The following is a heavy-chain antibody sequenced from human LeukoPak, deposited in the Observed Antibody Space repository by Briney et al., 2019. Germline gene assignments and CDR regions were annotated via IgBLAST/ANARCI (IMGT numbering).Heavy chain of an antibody. CDR1: GFTFSNYW. V-gene: IGHV3-7*05. Sequence: GGSLRLSCAASGFTFSNYWMSWVRQAPGKGLEWVAHINQDGSEKYYVDSVKGRFTISRDNAKNSLYLQMNSLRAEDTAVYYWGREWGGDIVVAFAFDIWGQGTMVTVSS. CDR2: INQDGSEK. D-gene: IGHD2-15*01. J-gene: IGHJ3*02. CDR3: GREWGGDIVVAFAFDI.